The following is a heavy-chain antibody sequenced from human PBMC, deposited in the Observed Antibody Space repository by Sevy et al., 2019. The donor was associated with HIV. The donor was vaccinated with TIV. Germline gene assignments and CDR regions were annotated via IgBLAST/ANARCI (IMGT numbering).Heavy chain of an antibody. CDR3: AGENAWGRGYS. J-gene: IGHJ4*02. CDR1: GGSISSLY. D-gene: IGHD1-26*01. Sequence: TLSLTCTVSGGSISSLYWNWIRQPPGKGLEWIANIYYNGHINYNPSLKCRVTLSLDTSKNQFSLRLSSVTAADTAMYYCAGENAWGRGYSWGQGTLVTVSS. CDR2: IYYNGHI. V-gene: IGHV4-59*08.